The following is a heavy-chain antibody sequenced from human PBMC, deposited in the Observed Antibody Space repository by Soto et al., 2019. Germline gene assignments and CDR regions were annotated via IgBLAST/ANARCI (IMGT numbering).Heavy chain of an antibody. V-gene: IGHV1-46*01. J-gene: IGHJ6*04. CDR2: INPSGGST. D-gene: IGHD6-13*01. Sequence: SVKVSCKASGYTFTSYYMHWVLQAPGQGLGWMGIINPSGGSTSYAQKFQGRVTMTRDTSTSTVYMELSSLRSEDTAVYYCARVAAPYYYGMDVWGKGPTVTVSS. CDR3: ARVAAPYYYGMDV. CDR1: GYTFTSYY.